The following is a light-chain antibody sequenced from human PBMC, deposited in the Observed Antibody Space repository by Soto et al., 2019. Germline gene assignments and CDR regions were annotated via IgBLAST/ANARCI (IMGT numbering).Light chain of an antibody. CDR1: QSVTSNY. CDR3: QIYGSSPLIT. V-gene: IGKV3-20*01. Sequence: SPGTLSLSPGERATLSCRASQSVTSNYLAWYQQKPGQAPRLLIYVASSRAAGIPDRFSGSGSGTDFSLTISRLELEDFAVYYCQIYGSSPLITFGQGTRLEIK. CDR2: VAS. J-gene: IGKJ5*01.